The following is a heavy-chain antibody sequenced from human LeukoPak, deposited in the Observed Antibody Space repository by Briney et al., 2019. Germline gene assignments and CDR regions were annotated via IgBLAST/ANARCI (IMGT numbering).Heavy chain of an antibody. V-gene: IGHV4-61*02. D-gene: IGHD6-19*01. CDR3: ARTSGWYNCFDP. CDR2: IYTSGST. Sequence: PSQTLSLTCTVSGGSIGSDNYYWIWIRQPAGKALEWIGRIYTSGSTNYNPSLKSRVTISIDTSVNQFSLELTSVIAADTAVYYCARTSGWYNCFDPWGQGTLVTVPS. CDR1: GGSIGSDNYY. J-gene: IGHJ5*02.